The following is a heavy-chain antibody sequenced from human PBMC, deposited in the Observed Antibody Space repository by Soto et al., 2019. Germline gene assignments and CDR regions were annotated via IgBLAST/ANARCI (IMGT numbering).Heavy chain of an antibody. CDR2: ITWNSRVL. D-gene: IGHD3-3*01. CDR1: GLNFDDFA. J-gene: IGHJ4*02. Sequence: EVQLVESGGRLVQPGGSLRLSCVGTGLNFDDFAMHWVRQAPGNGLEWVSGITWNSRVLAYADSVKGRFTISRDNARTSLYLQMDSLRDEDTALYYCAEGRYGVWSPYYFDSWGQVTLGTVSS. CDR3: AEGRYGVWSPYYFDS. V-gene: IGHV3-9*01.